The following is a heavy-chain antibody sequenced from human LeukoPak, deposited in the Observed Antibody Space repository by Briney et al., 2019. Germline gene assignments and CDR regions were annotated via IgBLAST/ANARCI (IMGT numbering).Heavy chain of an antibody. D-gene: IGHD2-15*01. CDR1: GGTFSSYA. Sequence: GASVKVSCKASGGTFSSYAISWVRQAPGQGLEWMGWINPNSGGTNYAQKFQGRVTMTRDTSISTAYMELGRLRSDDTAVYYCARGLDIVVVVAATSSWFDPWGQGTLVTVSS. CDR2: INPNSGGT. J-gene: IGHJ5*02. V-gene: IGHV1-2*02. CDR3: ARGLDIVVVVAATSSWFDP.